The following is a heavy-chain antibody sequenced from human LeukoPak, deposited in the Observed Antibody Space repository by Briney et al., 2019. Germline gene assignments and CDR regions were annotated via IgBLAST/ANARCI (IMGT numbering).Heavy chain of an antibody. J-gene: IGHJ4*02. CDR2: VDYSGGDT. D-gene: IGHD3-10*01. V-gene: IGHV3-23*01. CDR1: GFTLSSYE. Sequence: GGSLRLSCIASGFTLSSYEMSWIRQAPGKGLEWVSSVDYSGGDTHYADSVMGRFTISRDNSKNTLYLQLNSLSADDTAVYYCAKGVITMVRGVIMNAYYFDYWGQGTLVTVSS. CDR3: AKGVITMVRGVIMNAYYFDY.